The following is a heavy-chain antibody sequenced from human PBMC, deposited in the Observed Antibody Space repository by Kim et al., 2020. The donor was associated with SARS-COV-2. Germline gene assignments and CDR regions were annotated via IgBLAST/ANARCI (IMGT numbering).Heavy chain of an antibody. CDR3: AKDTSLSMIVVASLDC. V-gene: IGHV3-23*01. J-gene: IGHJ4*02. D-gene: IGHD3-22*01. CDR1: GFTFSAYA. CDR2: FSGSGGTT. Sequence: GGSLRLSCAASGFTFSAYAMSWVRQAPGKGLEWVSGFSGSGGTTYYADSVKGRFTISRDNSRNTLYLQMDSLRAEDTAVYYCAKDTSLSMIVVASLDCWGKGTLVTVSS.